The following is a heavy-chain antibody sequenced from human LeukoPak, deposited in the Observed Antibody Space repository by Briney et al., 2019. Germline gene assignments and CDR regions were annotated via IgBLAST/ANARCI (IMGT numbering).Heavy chain of an antibody. V-gene: IGHV1-18*01. CDR2: ISAYNGNT. CDR1: GYTLTELS. D-gene: IGHD1-26*01. CDR3: ARDYSGGATTGDNWFDP. Sequence: GASVKVSCKVSGYTLTELSMYWARQAPGQGLEWMGWISAYNGNTNYAQKLQGRVTMTTDTSTSTAYMELRSLRSDDTAVYYCARDYSGGATTGDNWFDPWGQGTLVTVSS. J-gene: IGHJ5*02.